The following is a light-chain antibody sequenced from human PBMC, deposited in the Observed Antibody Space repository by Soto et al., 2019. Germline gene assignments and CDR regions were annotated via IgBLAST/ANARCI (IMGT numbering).Light chain of an antibody. CDR1: QDINDNY. CDR2: GSS. J-gene: IGKJ2*01. Sequence: EVVMTQSPGTLSLSPGERATLSCRASQDINDNYLAWYQQRPGQAPRLLLDGSSNTSTGIPDRFRGGGSGTDFTLTISRLEPEYCAGYYGHQYGSSPPYTFGQGTKLEI. CDR3: HQYGSSPPYT. V-gene: IGKV3-20*01.